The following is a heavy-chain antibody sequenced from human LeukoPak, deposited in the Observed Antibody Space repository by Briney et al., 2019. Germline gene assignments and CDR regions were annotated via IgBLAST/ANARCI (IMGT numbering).Heavy chain of an antibody. Sequence: SETLSLTCTVSGGSIRSSYYYWGWIRQPPGKGLEWIGSIYDSGSTYYNPSLKSRVTISVDTSKNQFSLKLSSATAADTAVYYCARAVDGDYARYDYWGQGTLVTVSS. D-gene: IGHD4-17*01. J-gene: IGHJ4*02. V-gene: IGHV4-39*01. CDR1: GGSIRSSYYY. CDR3: ARAVDGDYARYDY. CDR2: IYDSGST.